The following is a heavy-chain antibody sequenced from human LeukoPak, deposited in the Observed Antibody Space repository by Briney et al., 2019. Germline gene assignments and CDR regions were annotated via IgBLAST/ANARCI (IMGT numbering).Heavy chain of an antibody. J-gene: IGHJ6*02. Sequence: SETLSLTCSVSGGSISGYYWSWIRQVPGERLEWIGYIYHSGRTTYNPSLKSRATISVDTSKRHFSLRLSSVTAADTAVYYCARRSMVRTVGYYYGMDVWGQGTTVTVSS. V-gene: IGHV4-59*08. CDR2: IYHSGRT. CDR1: GGSISGYY. CDR3: ARRSMVRTVGYYYGMDV. D-gene: IGHD4/OR15-4a*01.